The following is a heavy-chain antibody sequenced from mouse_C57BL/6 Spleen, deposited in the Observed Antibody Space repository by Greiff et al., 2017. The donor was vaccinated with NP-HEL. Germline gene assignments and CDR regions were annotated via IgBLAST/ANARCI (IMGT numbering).Heavy chain of an antibody. Sequence: QVQLQQSGAELARPGASVKLSCKASGYTFTSYGISWVKQRPGQGLEWIGEIYPRSGNTYYNEKFKGKATLTADKSSSTAYMELRSLTSEDSAVYFCARTDSSGSHFDYWGQGTTLTVSS. V-gene: IGHV1-81*01. J-gene: IGHJ2*01. CDR3: ARTDSSGSHFDY. CDR1: GYTFTSYG. D-gene: IGHD3-2*02. CDR2: IYPRSGNT.